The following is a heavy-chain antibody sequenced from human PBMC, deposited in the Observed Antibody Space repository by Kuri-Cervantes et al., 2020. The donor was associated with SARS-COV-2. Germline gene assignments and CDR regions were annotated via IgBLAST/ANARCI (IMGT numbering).Heavy chain of an antibody. Sequence: GGSLRLSCAASEFRLGYSNMNWVRQAPGKGLEWVSTITAGGGTYYGDSVRGRLTISRDNAKNILFLRMNSLRAEDTAVYYCATQDFDFWGQGTLVTVSS. CDR2: ITAGGGT. CDR3: ATQDFDF. V-gene: IGHV3-23*01. CDR1: EFRLGYSN. J-gene: IGHJ4*02.